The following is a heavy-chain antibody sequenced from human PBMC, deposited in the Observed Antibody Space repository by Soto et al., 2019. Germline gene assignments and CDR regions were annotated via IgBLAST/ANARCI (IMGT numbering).Heavy chain of an antibody. J-gene: IGHJ4*02. V-gene: IGHV3-72*01. Sequence: EVQLVESGGGLVQPEGSLRLSCAASGFTFSDHYMDWVRQAPGKGLEWVGRIRNKANSYTTEYAASVKGRFTISRDDSRNSLYLQMNSLKTEDTAMYYCTRAGILTTPYCFDYWGQGTLVTVSS. CDR2: IRNKANSYTT. CDR3: TRAGILTTPYCFDY. D-gene: IGHD2-21*01. CDR1: GFTFSDHY.